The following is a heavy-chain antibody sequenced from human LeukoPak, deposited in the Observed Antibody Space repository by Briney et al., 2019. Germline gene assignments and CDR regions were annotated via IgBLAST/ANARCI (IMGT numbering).Heavy chain of an antibody. J-gene: IGHJ4*02. CDR2: IYYSGST. V-gene: IGHV4-39*07. D-gene: IGHD6-13*01. CDR3: ARDSRGSSSSPPDFDY. Sequence: PSETLSLTCTVSGGSISSSSYYWGWIHQPPGKGLEWIGSIYYSGSTYYNPSLKSRVTISVDTSKNQFSLKLSSVTAADTAVYYCARDSRGSSSSPPDFDYWGQGTLVTVSS. CDR1: GGSISSSSYY.